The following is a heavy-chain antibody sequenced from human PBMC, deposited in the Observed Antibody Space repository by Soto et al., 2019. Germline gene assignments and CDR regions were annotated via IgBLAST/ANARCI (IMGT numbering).Heavy chain of an antibody. D-gene: IGHD6-19*01. Sequence: ASETLSLTCTVSGGSISSGGYYWSWIRQHPGKGLEWIGYIYYSGSTYYNPSLKSRVTISVDTSKNQFSLKLSSVTAADTAVYYCARDFADSTGPKLGMGVWGQGTTVTVSS. V-gene: IGHV4-31*03. J-gene: IGHJ6*02. CDR3: ARDFADSTGPKLGMGV. CDR2: IYYSGST. CDR1: GGSISSGGYY.